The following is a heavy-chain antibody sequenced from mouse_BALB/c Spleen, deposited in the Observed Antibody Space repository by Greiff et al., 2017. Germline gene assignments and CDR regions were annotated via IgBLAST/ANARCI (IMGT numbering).Heavy chain of an antibody. V-gene: IGHV10-1*02. J-gene: IGHJ4*01. Sequence: EVHLVESGGGLVQPKGSLKLSCAASGFTFNTYAMNWVRQAPGKGLEWVARIRSKSNNYATYYADSVKDRFTISRDDSQSMLYLQMNNLKTEDTAMYYCVRHRHYYGSYAMDYWGQGTSVTVSS. CDR2: IRSKSNNYAT. CDR1: GFTFNTYA. D-gene: IGHD1-2*01. CDR3: VRHRHYYGSYAMDY.